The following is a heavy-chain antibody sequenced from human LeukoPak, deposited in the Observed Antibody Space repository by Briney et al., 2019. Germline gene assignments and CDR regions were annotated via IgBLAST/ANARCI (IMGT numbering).Heavy chain of an antibody. J-gene: IGHJ4*02. CDR2: IRYDGSNK. D-gene: IGHD3-16*01. CDR3: ARSRYDYIWGIDY. Sequence: GGSLRLSCAASGFTFSSYGMHWVRQAPGKGLEWVAFIRYDGSNKYYADSVKGRFTISRDNAKNTLYLQMNSLRDEDTAVFYCARSRYDYIWGIDYWGQGTLVTISS. V-gene: IGHV3-30*02. CDR1: GFTFSSYG.